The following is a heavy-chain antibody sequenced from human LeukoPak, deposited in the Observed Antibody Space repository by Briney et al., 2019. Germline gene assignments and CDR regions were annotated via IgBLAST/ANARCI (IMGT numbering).Heavy chain of an antibody. CDR3: GGEHNRTYYSGMDF. CDR1: GGSISSYY. J-gene: IGHJ6*02. D-gene: IGHD1-1*01. CDR2: IYYSGST. Sequence: SETLSLTCTVSGGSISSYYWSWIRQPPGKGLEWIGYIYYSGSTNYNPSLKSRVTISVDTSKNQFSLKLSSVTAADTAVYYCGGEHNRTYYSGMDFWGQGTTVTVS. V-gene: IGHV4-59*01.